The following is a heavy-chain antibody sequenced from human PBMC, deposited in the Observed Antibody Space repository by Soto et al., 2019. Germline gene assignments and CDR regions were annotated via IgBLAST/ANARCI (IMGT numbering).Heavy chain of an antibody. J-gene: IGHJ4*02. CDR3: ATNTVTKVDDY. V-gene: IGHV3-7*03. CDR1: GFTFSNCW. CDR2: IKQDGSEK. Sequence: GGSLRLSCEASGFTFSNCWMSWVRQAPGKGLEWVANIKQDGSEKKYVDSVKGRFIISRDNAKNSLSLQMNSLRAEDTAVYYCATNTVTKVDDYWGQGARVTVSS. D-gene: IGHD4-17*01.